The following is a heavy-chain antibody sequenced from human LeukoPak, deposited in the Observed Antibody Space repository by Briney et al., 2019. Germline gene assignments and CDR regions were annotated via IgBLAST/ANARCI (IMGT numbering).Heavy chain of an antibody. CDR2: IYSGGST. CDR1: GDSISSSHYY. V-gene: IGHV4-39*07. CDR3: ARRSNLQEDI. J-gene: IGHJ3*02. Sequence: SSETLSLTCIASGDSISSSHYYWGWIRQPPGKGLEFVGSIYSGGSTYYNPSLKSRLIISVDTSKNQISLKLSSVTAADTAVYYCARRSNLQEDIWGQGTMVTVSS. D-gene: IGHD5-24*01.